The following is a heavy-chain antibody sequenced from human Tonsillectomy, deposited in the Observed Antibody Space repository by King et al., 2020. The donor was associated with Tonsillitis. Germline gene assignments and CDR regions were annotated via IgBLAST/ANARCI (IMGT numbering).Heavy chain of an antibody. CDR3: ARSRWGYSMDV. D-gene: IGHD6-13*01. Sequence: QLQESGPGLVKPSETLSLTCTVSRGSLSSGTYYWTWIRQPPGKGLEWIGYIYYSGSTNYNPSLKSRVTISLDTSKNQFSPKLGTVTAADTAVYYCARSRWGYSMDVWGQGTTVTVSS. CDR2: IYYSGST. CDR1: RGSLSSGTYY. V-gene: IGHV4-61*01. J-gene: IGHJ6*02.